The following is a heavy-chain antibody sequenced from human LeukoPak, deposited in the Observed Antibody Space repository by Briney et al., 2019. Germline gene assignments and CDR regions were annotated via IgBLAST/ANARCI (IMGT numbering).Heavy chain of an antibody. J-gene: IGHJ4*02. CDR2: ISTDGAVT. CDR3: ARDRTTVTLFDN. Sequence: GGSLRLSCAASGFTFTSVWMHWFRQEPGRGLVWISRISTDGAVTGYADSVRGRFTISRGNAKNTLYLQMNSLRAEDTAVYYCARDRTTVTLFDNWGQGALVTVSS. D-gene: IGHD4-17*01. V-gene: IGHV3-74*01. CDR1: GFTFTSVW.